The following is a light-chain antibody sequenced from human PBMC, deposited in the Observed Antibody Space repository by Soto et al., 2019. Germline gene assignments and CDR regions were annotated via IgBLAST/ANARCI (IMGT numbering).Light chain of an antibody. CDR2: EVS. Sequence: QSALTQPASVSGSPGQSITISCTGTSSDVGDYNSVSWYQHHPGKAPKLMIYEVSHRPSGVPDRFSGSKSGNTASLNISGLQAEDEADYNCSSNTTDNTLVFGGGTKLTVL. J-gene: IGLJ3*02. CDR1: SSDVGDYNS. CDR3: SSNTTDNTLV. V-gene: IGLV2-14*01.